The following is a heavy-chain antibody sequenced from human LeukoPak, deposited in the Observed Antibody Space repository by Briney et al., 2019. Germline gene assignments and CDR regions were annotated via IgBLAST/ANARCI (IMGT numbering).Heavy chain of an antibody. D-gene: IGHD4-23*01. J-gene: IGHJ6*02. CDR3: ARDGYGGQSPAYYYYYGMDV. CDR2: ICAYNGNT. CDR1: GYTFTSYC. V-gene: IGHV1-18*01. Sequence: ASVNLSCNASGYTFTSYCSSWVRQAPGQGLEWMGCICAYNGNTNYAQKFQGRVTMTTDTSTRTAYMELRSLRSDDTAVYYCARDGYGGQSPAYYYYYGMDVWGQGTTVTVSS.